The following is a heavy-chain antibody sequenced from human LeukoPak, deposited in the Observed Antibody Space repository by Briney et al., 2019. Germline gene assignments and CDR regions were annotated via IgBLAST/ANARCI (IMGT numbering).Heavy chain of an antibody. CDR3: ARDGTWRLDY. CDR2: TYYRSKWYY. D-gene: IGHD2-15*01. J-gene: IGHJ4*02. CDR1: GDSVSSNSAA. V-gene: IGHV6-1*01. Sequence: SQTLSLTCAISGDSVSSNSAAWNWIRQSQSGGLEWLGRTYYRSKWYYDYALSVKSRSTINPDTSENQFSLQLNSVTPDDTAVYYCARDGTWRLDYWGQGILVTVSS.